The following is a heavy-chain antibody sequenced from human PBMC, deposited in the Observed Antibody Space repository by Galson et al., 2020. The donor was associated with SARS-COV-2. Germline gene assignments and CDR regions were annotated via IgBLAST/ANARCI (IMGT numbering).Heavy chain of an antibody. V-gene: IGHV3-23*01. J-gene: IGHJ4*02. CDR1: GFTFSSYA. Sequence: GGSLRLSCAASGFTFSSYAMSWVRQAPGKGLEWVSAISGSGGSTYYADSVKGRFTISRDNSKNTLYLQMNSLRAEDTAVYYCASNRGYSGYDYLLDYWGQGTLVTVSS. CDR3: ASNRGYSGYDYLLDY. D-gene: IGHD5-12*01. CDR2: ISGSGGST.